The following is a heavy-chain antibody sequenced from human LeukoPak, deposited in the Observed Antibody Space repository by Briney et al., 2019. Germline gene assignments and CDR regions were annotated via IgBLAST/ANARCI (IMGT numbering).Heavy chain of an antibody. CDR1: GFTFSSYA. J-gene: IGHJ4*02. D-gene: IGHD4-17*01. CDR2: VSGSSGSA. Sequence: GGSLRLSCAASGFTFSSYAMNWVRQAPGKGLEWASAVSGSSGSAYYADSVKGRFTISRDNSKNTLYLQMNSLRAEGTAVYYCARGVYSSVTLPPYFDYWGQGTLVTVSS. V-gene: IGHV3-23*01. CDR3: ARGVYSSVTLPPYFDY.